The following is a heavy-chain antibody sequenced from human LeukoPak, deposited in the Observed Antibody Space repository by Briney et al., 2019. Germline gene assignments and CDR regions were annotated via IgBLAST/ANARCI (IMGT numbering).Heavy chain of an antibody. CDR2: ISGSGGST. V-gene: IGHV3-23*01. CDR3: AKGSGGLFDY. J-gene: IGHJ4*02. CDR1: GFTFSSYG. Sequence: GGTLRLSCAASGFTFSSYGMSWVRQAPGKGLEWVSAISGSGGSTYYADSVKGRFTISRDNSKNTLYLQMHSLRAEDTAVYYCAKGSGGLFDYWGQGTLVTVSS. D-gene: IGHD2-15*01.